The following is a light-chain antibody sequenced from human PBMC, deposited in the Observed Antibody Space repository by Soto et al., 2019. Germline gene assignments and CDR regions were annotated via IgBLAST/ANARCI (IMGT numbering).Light chain of an antibody. CDR1: QTISSW. J-gene: IGKJ1*01. V-gene: IGKV1-5*03. CDR2: KAS. CDR3: QHYNSYSEA. Sequence: DIQMTQSPSTLSGSVGDRFTITCRASQTISSWLAWYQQKPVKAPKLLIYKASTLKSGVPSRFSGSGSGTEFTLTISSLQPDDFATYYCQHYNSYSEAFGQGTTVDIK.